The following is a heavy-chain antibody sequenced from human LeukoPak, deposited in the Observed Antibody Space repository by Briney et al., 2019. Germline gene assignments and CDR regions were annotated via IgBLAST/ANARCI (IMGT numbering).Heavy chain of an antibody. D-gene: IGHD2-2*01. CDR3: AYCACGSPVCEYFDY. J-gene: IGHJ4*02. CDR1: GFTFSSYW. V-gene: IGHV3-74*01. CDR2: INSDGSST. Sequence: GGSLRLSCAASGFTFSSYWMHWVRQAPGKGLVWVSRINSDGSSTTYADSVKGRFTISRDNAKNTLYLQMNSLRAEDTAVYYCAYCACGSPVCEYFDYWGQGTLVTATS.